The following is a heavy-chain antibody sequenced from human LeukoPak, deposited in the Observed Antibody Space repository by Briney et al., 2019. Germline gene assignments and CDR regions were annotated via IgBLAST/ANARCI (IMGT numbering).Heavy chain of an antibody. Sequence: SETLSFTCTVSGGSISSYYWSWIRQPPGQGLEWIGYIYYSGSTNYNPSLKSRVTISVDTSKNQFSLKLSSVTAADTAVYYCARGGEGATSYYYYYYMDVWSKGTSVTVSS. CDR3: ARGGEGATSYYYYYYMDV. J-gene: IGHJ6*03. V-gene: IGHV4-59*08. D-gene: IGHD1-26*01. CDR2: IYYSGST. CDR1: GGSISSYY.